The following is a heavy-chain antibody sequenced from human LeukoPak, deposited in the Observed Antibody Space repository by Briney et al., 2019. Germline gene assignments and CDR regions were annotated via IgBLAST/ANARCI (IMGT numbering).Heavy chain of an antibody. D-gene: IGHD6-19*01. CDR1: GFTFSSYA. CDR3: ARVQTVAGFDY. J-gene: IGHJ4*02. Sequence: GGSLRLSCAASGFTFSSYAMSWVRQAPGKGLEWVSVIYSGGSTYYADSMKGRFTISRDNSKNTLYLQMNSLRAEDTAVYYCARVQTVAGFDYWGQGTLVTVSS. CDR2: IYSGGST. V-gene: IGHV3-66*01.